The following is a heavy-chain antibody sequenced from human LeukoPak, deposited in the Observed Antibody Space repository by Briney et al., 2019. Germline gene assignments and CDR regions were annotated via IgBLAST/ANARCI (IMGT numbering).Heavy chain of an antibody. CDR1: GGSISSGGYS. J-gene: IGHJ4*02. CDR3: ARFVRGGAYYFDY. CDR2: IYHSGST. V-gene: IGHV4-30-2*01. D-gene: IGHD3-10*02. Sequence: SETLSLTCAVSGGSISSGGYSWSWIRQPPGKGLEWIGYIYHSGSTYYNPSLKSRVTISVDRSKNQFSLKLSSVTAVDTAVYYCARFVRGGAYYFDYWGQGTLVTVSS.